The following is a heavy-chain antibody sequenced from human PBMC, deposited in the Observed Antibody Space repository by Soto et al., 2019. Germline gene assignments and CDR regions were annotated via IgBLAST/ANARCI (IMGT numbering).Heavy chain of an antibody. V-gene: IGHV3-21*01. D-gene: IGHD2-21*02. CDR2: ISGSSRDI. CDR3: ATDPFGGGDSEWFDP. J-gene: IGHJ5*02. Sequence: EVQLVESGGGLVKPGGSLRLSCAASGFPFNEYAMNWVRQAPGKGLEWVSSISGSSRDIYYADSLKGRFTVSRNNAKNSLYLQRNSLRAEDTAMYYWATDPFGGGDSEWFDPWGQGTLVTVSS. CDR1: GFPFNEYA.